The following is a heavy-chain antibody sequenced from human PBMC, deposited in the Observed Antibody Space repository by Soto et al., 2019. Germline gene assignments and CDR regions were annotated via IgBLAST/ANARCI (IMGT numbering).Heavy chain of an antibody. Sequence: SVKVSCKASGSGFIRSGIQWVRQAHGQRLEWIGWIVVASGQTNYAQNFRGRVAITRDTSTATAYIELTGLTSEDTAVYFCSADRPDIGVGWWVWGQGTTVTAP. CDR1: GSGFIRSG. CDR2: IVVASGQT. CDR3: SADRPDIGVGWWV. J-gene: IGHJ6*02. D-gene: IGHD2-15*01. V-gene: IGHV1-58*02.